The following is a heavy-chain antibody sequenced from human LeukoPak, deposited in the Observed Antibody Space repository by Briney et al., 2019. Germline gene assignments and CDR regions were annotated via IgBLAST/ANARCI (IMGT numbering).Heavy chain of an antibody. CDR2: IYSGGST. J-gene: IGHJ6*02. V-gene: IGHV3-66*01. D-gene: IGHD4-23*01. Sequence: GGSLRLSCAASGFTFSSYAMSWVRQAPGKGLEWVSVIYSGGSTYYADSVKGRFTISRDNSKNTLYLQMNSLRAEDTAVYYCARDRGDYGGNYYYYYYGMDVWGQGTTVTVSS. CDR1: GFTFSSYA. CDR3: ARDRGDYGGNYYYYYYGMDV.